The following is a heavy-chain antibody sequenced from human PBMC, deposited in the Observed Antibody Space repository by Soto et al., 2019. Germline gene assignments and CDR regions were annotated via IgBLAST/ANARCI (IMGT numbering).Heavy chain of an antibody. CDR1: GGTFSSYA. V-gene: IGHV1-69*13. J-gene: IGHJ5*02. Sequence: SVKVSCKASGGTFSSYAISWVRQAPGQGLEWMGGIIPIFGTANYAQKFQGRVTITADESTSTAYMELSSLRSEDTAVYYCARESRLLNWFDPWGQGTMVTVSS. CDR2: IIPIFGTA. CDR3: ARESRLLNWFDP. D-gene: IGHD3-22*01.